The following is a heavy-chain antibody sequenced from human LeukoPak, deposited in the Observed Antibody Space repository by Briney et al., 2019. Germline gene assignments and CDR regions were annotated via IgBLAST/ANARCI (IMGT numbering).Heavy chain of an antibody. Sequence: GGSLRLSCTVSGFTVSSNSMSWVRQAPGKGLEWVSFIYSDNTHYSDSVKGRITISRDSSKNTLYLQMNSLRAEDTAVYYCARRAGAYSHPYDYWGQGTLVTVSS. V-gene: IGHV3-53*01. D-gene: IGHD4/OR15-4a*01. CDR2: IYSDNT. J-gene: IGHJ4*02. CDR3: ARRAGAYSHPYDY. CDR1: GFTVSSNS.